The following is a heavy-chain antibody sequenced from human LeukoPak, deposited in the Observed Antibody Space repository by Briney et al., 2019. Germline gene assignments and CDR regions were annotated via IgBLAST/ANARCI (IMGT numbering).Heavy chain of an antibody. V-gene: IGHV1-2*04. CDR3: ARGVAGTAYYFDY. Sequence: ASVKVSCKASGYTFTGYYMHWVRQAPGQGLEWMGWINPNSGGTNYAQKFQGWVTMTRDTSISTAYMELSRLRPDDTAVYYCARGVAGTAYYFDYWGQGTLVTVSS. CDR1: GYTFTGYY. D-gene: IGHD6-19*01. J-gene: IGHJ4*02. CDR2: INPNSGGT.